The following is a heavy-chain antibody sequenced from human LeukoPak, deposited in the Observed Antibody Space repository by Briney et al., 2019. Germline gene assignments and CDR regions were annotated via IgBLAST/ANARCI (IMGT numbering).Heavy chain of an antibody. CDR3: ARRYFDY. CDR1: GNYW. V-gene: IGHV3-7*01. CDR2: IKQDGSEK. Sequence: GGSLRLSCAASGNYWMSWVRQAPGKGLEWVANIKQDGSEKYYVDSVKGRFTISRDNAKNSLYLQMNSLRAEDTAVYYCARRYFDYWGQGTLVTVSS. J-gene: IGHJ4*02.